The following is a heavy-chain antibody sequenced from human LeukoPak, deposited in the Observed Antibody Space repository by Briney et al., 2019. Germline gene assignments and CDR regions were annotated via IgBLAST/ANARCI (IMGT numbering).Heavy chain of an antibody. V-gene: IGHV3-74*01. Sequence: GGSLRLSCAASGFTFSRYWMHWVRQAPEKGLVWVSRINSDGSSTSYADSVKGRFTISRDIAKNTLYLQMNSLRAEDTAVYYCAKRADYGGNSYDYWGQGTLVTVSS. CDR3: AKRADYGGNSYDY. J-gene: IGHJ4*02. CDR1: GFTFSRYW. CDR2: INSDGSST. D-gene: IGHD4-23*01.